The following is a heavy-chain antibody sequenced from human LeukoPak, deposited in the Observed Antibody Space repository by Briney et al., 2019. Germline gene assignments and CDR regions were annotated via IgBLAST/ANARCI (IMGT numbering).Heavy chain of an antibody. Sequence: KASETLPLTCTVYGVSISSYYWSWIRQTPGKGLEWIGYIYYSGSTNYNPSLKSRVTISVDTSKNQFSLKLSSVTAADTAVYYCARDSSSLDYWGQGTLVTVSS. J-gene: IGHJ4*02. CDR1: GVSISSYY. CDR3: ARDSSSLDY. CDR2: IYYSGST. V-gene: IGHV4-59*12. D-gene: IGHD6-13*01.